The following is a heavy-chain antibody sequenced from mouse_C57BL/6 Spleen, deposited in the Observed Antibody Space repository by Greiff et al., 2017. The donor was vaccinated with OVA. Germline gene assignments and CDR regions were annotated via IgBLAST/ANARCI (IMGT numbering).Heavy chain of an antibody. V-gene: IGHV5-17*01. CDR1: GFTFSDYG. Sequence: DVKLVESGGGLVKPGGSLKLSCAASGFTFSDYGMHWVRQAPEKGLEWVAYISSGSSTIYYADTVKGRFTISRDNAKNTLFLQMTSRRSEDTAMYYCARNGITTVVDYYAMDYWGQGTSVTVSS. J-gene: IGHJ4*01. CDR3: ARNGITTVVDYYAMDY. D-gene: IGHD1-1*01. CDR2: ISSGSSTI.